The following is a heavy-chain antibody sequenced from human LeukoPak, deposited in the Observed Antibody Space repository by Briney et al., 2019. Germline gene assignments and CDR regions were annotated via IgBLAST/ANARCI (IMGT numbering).Heavy chain of an antibody. Sequence: GGSLRLSCAASGFIFSRYGMSWVRQAPGSGLEWVSAISPSGDETFYANSVKGRFTISRDNSKNTLYLQMNSLRPEDAAVYFCVNYRNEYDQGGPRLHYWGQGTVVTVSS. J-gene: IGHJ4*02. V-gene: IGHV3-23*01. CDR3: VNYRNEYDQGGPRLHY. CDR1: GFIFSRYG. D-gene: IGHD3-16*01. CDR2: ISPSGDET.